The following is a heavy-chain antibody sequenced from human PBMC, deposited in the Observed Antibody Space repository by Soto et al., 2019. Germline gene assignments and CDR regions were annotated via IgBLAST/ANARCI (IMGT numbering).Heavy chain of an antibody. CDR3: VREGFDILTGYSPWFDP. Sequence: SETLSLTCTVSGGSISSYYWSWIRQPPGKGLEWIGYIYYSGSTNYNPSLKSRVTISVDTSKNQFSLKLSSVTAADTAVYYCVREGFDILTGYSPWFDPWGQGTLVTVSS. V-gene: IGHV4-59*01. J-gene: IGHJ5*02. CDR2: IYYSGST. D-gene: IGHD3-9*01. CDR1: GGSISSYY.